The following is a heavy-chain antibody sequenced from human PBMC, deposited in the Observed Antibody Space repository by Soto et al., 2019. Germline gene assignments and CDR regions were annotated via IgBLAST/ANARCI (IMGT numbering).Heavy chain of an antibody. CDR2: VISASGSV. CDR3: ARVGSRDAYDYVLDH. J-gene: IGHJ1*01. D-gene: IGHD3-10*02. CDR1: GRIFSSFP. Sequence: QVQVVQSGAEVKKPGSSVKISCKASGRIFSSFPTSWVRQVPGQGPEWMGGVISASGSVTYAPKFQGRVTITAVNSAGIGYMELTSLTSEDTAIYYCARVGSRDAYDYVLDHWGPGTMVTVSS. V-gene: IGHV1-69*06.